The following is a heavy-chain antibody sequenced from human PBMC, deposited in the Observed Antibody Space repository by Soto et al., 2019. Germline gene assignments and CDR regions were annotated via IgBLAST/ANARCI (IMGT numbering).Heavy chain of an antibody. CDR2: IYPGDSDT. V-gene: IGHV5-51*01. J-gene: IGHJ3*02. CDR1: GYSFINYW. D-gene: IGHD6-13*01. CDR3: ARQDEYSRLFDI. Sequence: GESLKISCKGSGYSFINYWIGWVRQMPGKGLEWMGIIYPGDSDTRYSPSFKGQATISADKSINTAYLQWSSLEASDAAMYYCARQDEYSRLFDIWGQGTMVTVSS.